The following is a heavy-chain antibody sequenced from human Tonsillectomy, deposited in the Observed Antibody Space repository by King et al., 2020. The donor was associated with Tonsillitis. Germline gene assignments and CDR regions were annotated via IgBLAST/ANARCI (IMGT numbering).Heavy chain of an antibody. CDR2: IYWNSGSI. J-gene: IGHJ4*02. Sequence: VQLVQSGGGLVQPGRSLRLSCAASGFTFDDYAMHWVRQAPGKGLEWVSGIYWNSGSIGYADSVKGRFTISRDNAKNSLYLQMNSLRAEDTALYYCAKDSDSDSSGGRFDYWGQGTLVTVSS. CDR1: GFTFDDYA. D-gene: IGHD3-22*01. V-gene: IGHV3-9*01. CDR3: AKDSDSDSSGGRFDY.